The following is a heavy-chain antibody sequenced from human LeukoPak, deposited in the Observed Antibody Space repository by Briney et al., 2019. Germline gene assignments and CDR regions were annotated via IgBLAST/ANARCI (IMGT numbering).Heavy chain of an antibody. CDR1: GYTFTSYD. D-gene: IGHD3-10*01. V-gene: IGHV1-8*01. CDR2: MNPNSGNT. J-gene: IGHJ6*03. CDR3: ARGPGEIIYYYYYMDV. Sequence: ASVKVSCKASGYTFTSYDINWVRQATGQGLEWMGWMNPNSGNTGYAQKFQGRVTMTRNTSISTAYMELSSLRSEDTAVYYCARGPGEIIYYYYYMDVWGKGTTVIVSS.